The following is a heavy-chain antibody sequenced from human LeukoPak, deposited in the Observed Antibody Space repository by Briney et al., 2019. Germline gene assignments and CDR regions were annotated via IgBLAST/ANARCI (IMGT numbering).Heavy chain of an antibody. Sequence: GGSLRLSCAASGFTFSSYWMSWVRQAPAKGLAWVANIKQDGSEKYYVDSGKGRFTISRDNAKNSLYLQMNSLRAEDTAVYYCARDLDYYDSSGYLLPAYYFDYWGQGTLVTVSS. CDR3: ARDLDYYDSSGYLLPAYYFDY. CDR1: GFTFSSYW. D-gene: IGHD3-22*01. V-gene: IGHV3-7*01. J-gene: IGHJ4*02. CDR2: IKQDGSEK.